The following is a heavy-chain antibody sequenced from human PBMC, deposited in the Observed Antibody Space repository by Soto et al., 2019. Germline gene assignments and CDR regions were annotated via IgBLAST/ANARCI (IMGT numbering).Heavy chain of an antibody. CDR3: ANKGGSLHY. V-gene: IGHV3-7*05. CDR2: INRDGSDR. D-gene: IGHD1-26*01. Sequence: GGSLRLSCAVSGFTFSNYWMMWVRQAPGRGLEWVANINRDGSDRYYADSVKGRLTISRDNAKNLLHLQMNGLRAEDTAVYYCANKGGSLHYWGQGTLVTVSS. J-gene: IGHJ4*02. CDR1: GFTFSNYW.